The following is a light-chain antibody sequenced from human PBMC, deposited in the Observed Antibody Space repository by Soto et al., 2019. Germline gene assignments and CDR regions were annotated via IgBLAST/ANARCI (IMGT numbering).Light chain of an antibody. CDR3: AAWDDSLNGYV. J-gene: IGLJ1*01. CDR1: SSNIGSNT. V-gene: IGLV1-44*01. Sequence: QSVLTQPPSASGAPGQRVTISCSGSSSNIGSNTVNWYQQRPGTAPKLLIYSNNQRPSGVPDRLSGSKSGTSASLAISGIQSEDEADYYCAAWDDSLNGYVFGTGTKVTVL. CDR2: SNN.